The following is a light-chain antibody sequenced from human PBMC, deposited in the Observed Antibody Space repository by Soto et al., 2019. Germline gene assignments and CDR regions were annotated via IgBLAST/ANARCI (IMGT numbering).Light chain of an antibody. CDR2: DAS. Sequence: DIQMTQSPSTLFTSVGDRVTITCRASQSIGSWLAWYQQKPGKAPKLLIYDASSLESGVPSRFSGSGSGTEFTLTISSLQPDDFATYYCQQYNSYSRTFGQGTKVDIK. V-gene: IGKV1-5*01. CDR3: QQYNSYSRT. J-gene: IGKJ2*01. CDR1: QSIGSW.